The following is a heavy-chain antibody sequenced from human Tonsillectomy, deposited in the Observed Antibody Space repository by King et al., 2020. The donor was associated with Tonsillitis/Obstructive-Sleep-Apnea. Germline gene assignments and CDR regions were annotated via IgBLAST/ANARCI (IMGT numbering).Heavy chain of an antibody. V-gene: IGHV4-34*01. D-gene: IGHD3-9*01. CDR3: AKVSTFEWT. CDR1: GGSFSGYY. Sequence: VQLQQWGAGLLKPSETLSLTCAVYGGSFSGYYWSWIHQPPGKGLEWIGQINHSGSTNYNPSLQSRVTISVDTSKNQFSLKLSSVTAADTAVYYCAKVSTFEWTWGQGTLVTVSS. J-gene: IGHJ5*02. CDR2: INHSGST.